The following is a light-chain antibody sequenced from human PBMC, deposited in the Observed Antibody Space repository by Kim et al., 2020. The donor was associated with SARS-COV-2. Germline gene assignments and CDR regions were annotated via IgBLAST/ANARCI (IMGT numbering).Light chain of an antibody. J-gene: IGKJ4*01. CDR3: QQRSSWPLT. V-gene: IGKV3-11*01. Sequence: EIELTQSPATLSLSPGERATVSCRASQSVSSYLGWYQQKPGQAPRLLIYDASNRATGIPARFSGSGSGTDFTLTISNLEPEDFAVYYCQQRSSWPLTFGGGTKVDIK. CDR1: QSVSSY. CDR2: DAS.